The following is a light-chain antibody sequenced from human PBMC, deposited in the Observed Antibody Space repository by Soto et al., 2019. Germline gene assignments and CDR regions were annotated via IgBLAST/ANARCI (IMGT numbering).Light chain of an antibody. CDR1: QSISTW. V-gene: IGKV1-5*03. Sequence: DIQMTQSPSTLSASVGDRVTITCRASQSISTWLAWYQQKPGKAPKLLIYKASDLESGVPSRFSGSGSGTEFTLTITRLEPEDFAVYYCQRFGTSPPWTFGQGTKVDIK. J-gene: IGKJ1*01. CDR2: KAS. CDR3: QRFGTSPPWT.